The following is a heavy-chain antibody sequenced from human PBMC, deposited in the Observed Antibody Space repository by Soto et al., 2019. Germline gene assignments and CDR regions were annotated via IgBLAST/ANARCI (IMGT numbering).Heavy chain of an antibody. CDR2: IYHSVST. CDR1: SGSISSSNW. V-gene: IGHV4-4*02. D-gene: IGHD2-15*01. J-gene: IGHJ5*02. Sequence: QVQLQESGPGLVKPSGTLSLTCAVSSGSISSSNWWSWVRQPPGKGLERIGEIYHSVSTNYNPSLRSLVTISVVKSKNQFSLKLSSVTAADTAVYYCGRKVVAARGTRYNWIDPWGQGTLVTVSS. CDR3: GRKVVAARGTRYNWIDP.